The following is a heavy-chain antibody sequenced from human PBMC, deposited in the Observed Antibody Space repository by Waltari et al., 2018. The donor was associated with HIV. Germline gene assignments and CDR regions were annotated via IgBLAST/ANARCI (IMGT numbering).Heavy chain of an antibody. CDR3: ARDPRDGYGHFDY. CDR1: GFRISDYH. V-gene: IGHV3-11*01. Sequence: QVQLVESGGDLVQPGGSLRLSCVVSGFRISDYHMGWIRQAPGKGLEWISCIQSTAIDNTISYSDSMKGRVTISRDNARNSVYLQMNGLRAEDTALYYCARDPRDGYGHFDYWGLGTLVTVSS. J-gene: IGHJ4*02. CDR2: IQSTAIDNTI. D-gene: IGHD5-18*01.